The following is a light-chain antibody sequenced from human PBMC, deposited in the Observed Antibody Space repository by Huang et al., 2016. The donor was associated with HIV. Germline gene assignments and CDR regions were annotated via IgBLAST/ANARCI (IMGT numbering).Light chain of an antibody. J-gene: IGKJ2*01. Sequence: DLVMTQSPDSLAVSLGERATINCKSSQSLLYNSNNTNYLAWYQQKPGQPPNLLIYWASSRKSGVPDRFSGSGSETDFTLTISSLQAEDVAVYYCQQHYSSPPTFGQGTKLEIK. V-gene: IGKV4-1*01. CDR1: QSLLYNSNNTNY. CDR2: WAS. CDR3: QQHYSSPPT.